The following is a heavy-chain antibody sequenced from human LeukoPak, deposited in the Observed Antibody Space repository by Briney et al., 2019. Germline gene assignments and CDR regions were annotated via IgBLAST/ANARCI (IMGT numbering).Heavy chain of an antibody. CDR2: INPSGGST. Sequence: ASVKVSCKASGYTFTSYYMHWARQAPGQGLEWMGIINPSGGSTSYAQKFQGRVTMTRDTSTSTVYMELSSLRSEDTAVYYCAREGGIVVVVAATRSEPYYFDYWGQGTLVTVSS. CDR3: AREGGIVVVVAATRSEPYYFDY. CDR1: GYTFTSYY. V-gene: IGHV1-46*01. D-gene: IGHD2-15*01. J-gene: IGHJ4*02.